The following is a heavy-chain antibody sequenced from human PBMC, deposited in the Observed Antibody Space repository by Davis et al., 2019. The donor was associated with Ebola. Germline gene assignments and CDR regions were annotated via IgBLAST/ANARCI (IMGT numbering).Heavy chain of an antibody. J-gene: IGHJ6*03. CDR3: ARVGVYCSSTSCYLPPYYYNYMDV. CDR2: IYYSGST. Sequence: PAGSLTLSCTVSGGSISSGDYYWSWSRQPPGKGLEWIGYIYYSGSTYYNPSLKSRVTISVDTSKNQFSLKLSSVTAADTAVYYCARVGVYCSSTSCYLPPYYYNYMDVWGKGTTVTVSS. D-gene: IGHD2-2*01. V-gene: IGHV4-30-4*01. CDR1: GGSISSGDYY.